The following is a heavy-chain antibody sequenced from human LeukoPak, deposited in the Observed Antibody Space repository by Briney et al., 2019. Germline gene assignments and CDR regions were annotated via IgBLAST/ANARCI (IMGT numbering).Heavy chain of an antibody. CDR1: GFTFSSYG. D-gene: IGHD4-17*01. Sequence: QPGRSLRLSCAASGFTFSSYGMHWVRQAPGKGLEWVAVISYDGSNKYYADSVKGRFTISRDNSKNTLYLQMNSLRAEDTAVYYCAKDRGEYGDYLYFDYWGQGTLVTASS. CDR2: ISYDGSNK. J-gene: IGHJ4*02. CDR3: AKDRGEYGDYLYFDY. V-gene: IGHV3-30*18.